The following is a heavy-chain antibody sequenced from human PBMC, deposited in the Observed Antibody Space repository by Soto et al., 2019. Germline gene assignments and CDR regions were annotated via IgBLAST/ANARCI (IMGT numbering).Heavy chain of an antibody. CDR1: GDSISSSNYY. V-gene: IGHV4-39*01. D-gene: IGHD3-22*01. Sequence: QLQLQESGPGLVKPSETLSLTCTVSGDSISSSNYYWAWIRQPPGKGLEWIGTVYYSGSTYYNPSLKSRVTISVDTSRNQFSLRLTSVTAADTAVYYCARRRYFHETGGYSVLDYWGQGTLVTVSS. CDR2: VYYSGST. J-gene: IGHJ4*02. CDR3: ARRRYFHETGGYSVLDY.